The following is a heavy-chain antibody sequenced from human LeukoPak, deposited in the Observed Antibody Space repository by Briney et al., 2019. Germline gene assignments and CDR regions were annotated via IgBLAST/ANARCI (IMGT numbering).Heavy chain of an antibody. V-gene: IGHV4-39*01. CDR1: GGSISSSSYY. CDR3: ARHRYRSGSDWIDP. Sequence: SETLSLTCTDSGGSISSSSYYWGWLRQPPGKGLEWIGSMYYSGTTYYNPSPKSRVTISVDTSRNQFSLKLSSVTAADTAVYYCARHRYRSGSDWIDPWGQGTLVTVSS. J-gene: IGHJ5*02. CDR2: MYYSGTT. D-gene: IGHD1-26*01.